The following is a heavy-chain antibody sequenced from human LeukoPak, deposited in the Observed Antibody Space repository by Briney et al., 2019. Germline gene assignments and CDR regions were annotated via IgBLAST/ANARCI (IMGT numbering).Heavy chain of an antibody. CDR2: IYSGGST. Sequence: GGSPRLSCAASGFTVSSNYMSWVRQAPGKGLEWVSVIYSGGSTYYADSVKGRFTISRDSSKNTLYLQMNSLRAEDTAVYYCARGGVAAAGMDMDVWGQGTTVTVSS. CDR1: GFTVSSNY. D-gene: IGHD6-13*01. V-gene: IGHV3-66*02. CDR3: ARGGVAAAGMDMDV. J-gene: IGHJ6*02.